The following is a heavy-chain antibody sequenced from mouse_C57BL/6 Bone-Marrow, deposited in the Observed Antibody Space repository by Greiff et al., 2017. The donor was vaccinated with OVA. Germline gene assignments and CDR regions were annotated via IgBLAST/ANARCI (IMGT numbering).Heavy chain of an antibody. Sequence: VHVKQSGAELVRPGASVQLSCTASGFNIKDYYMHWVKQRPEQGLEWIGRIDPEDGDTEYAPKFQGKATMTADTSSNPAYLQLSSLTSEDTAVYYCRGFAYWGQGTLVTVSA. V-gene: IGHV14-1*01. J-gene: IGHJ3*01. CDR2: IDPEDGDT. CDR3: RGFAY. CDR1: GFNIKDYY.